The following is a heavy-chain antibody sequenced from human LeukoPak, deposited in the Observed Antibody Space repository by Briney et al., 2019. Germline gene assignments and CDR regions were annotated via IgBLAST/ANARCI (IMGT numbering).Heavy chain of an antibody. D-gene: IGHD2-2*01. CDR2: IIPIFGTA. V-gene: IGHV1-69*13. CDR1: GGTFSSYA. J-gene: IGHJ5*02. CDR3: ARSPSYCSSTSCYSRVWFDP. Sequence: ASVKVSCKASGGTFSSYAISWVRQAPGQGLEWMGGIIPIFGTANYAQKFQGRVTITADESTSTAYMELSSLRSEDTAVYYCARSPSYCSSTSCYSRVWFDPWGQGTLVTVSS.